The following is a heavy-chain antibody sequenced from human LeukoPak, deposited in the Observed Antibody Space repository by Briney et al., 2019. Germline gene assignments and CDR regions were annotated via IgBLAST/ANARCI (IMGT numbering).Heavy chain of an antibody. CDR3: ARDGALRYFDWFVSLASGGMDV. CDR2: IYSGGST. CDR1: GFTVSSNY. V-gene: IGHV3-66*01. D-gene: IGHD3-9*01. J-gene: IGHJ6*02. Sequence: GGSLRLSCAASGFTVSSNYMSWVRQAPGKGLEWVSVIYSGGSTYYADSVKGRFTISRDNSKNTLYLQTNSLRAEDTAVYYCARDGALRYFDWFVSLASGGMDVWGQGTTVTVSS.